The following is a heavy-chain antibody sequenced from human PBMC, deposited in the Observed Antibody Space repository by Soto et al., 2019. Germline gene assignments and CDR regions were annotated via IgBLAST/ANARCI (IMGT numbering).Heavy chain of an antibody. CDR3: AAVQGGGATFHF. CDR1: GFTIINSA. J-gene: IGHJ4*02. D-gene: IGHD1-26*01. V-gene: IGHV1-58*02. Sequence: GASVKVSCKASGFTIINSAIQWVRQARGQRLEWIGWIVVGSGHTNYAQKFQERLTISRDMSTSTAYMELSSLRLEDTAVYYCAAVQGGGATFHFWGQGTLVTVSS. CDR2: IVVGSGHT.